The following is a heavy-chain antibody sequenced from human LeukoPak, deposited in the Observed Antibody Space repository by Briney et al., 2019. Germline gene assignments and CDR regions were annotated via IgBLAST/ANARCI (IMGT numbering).Heavy chain of an antibody. J-gene: IGHJ4*02. Sequence: GGSLRLSCAASGFTVSNNYMSWVRQAPGKGLEWVSAISGSGGSTYYADSVKGRFTISRDNAKNTLYLQMNSLRAEDTAVYYCAGFRREDPPHWGQGTLVTVSS. CDR1: GFTVSNNY. CDR2: ISGSGGST. D-gene: IGHD3-10*01. V-gene: IGHV3-23*01. CDR3: AGFRREDPPH.